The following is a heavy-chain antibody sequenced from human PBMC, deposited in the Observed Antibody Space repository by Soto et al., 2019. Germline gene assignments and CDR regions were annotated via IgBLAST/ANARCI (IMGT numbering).Heavy chain of an antibody. J-gene: IGHJ5*02. CDR1: GYTFTSYD. D-gene: IGHD6-19*01. CDR2: MNPNSGNT. CDR3: ARALPGIAVNWFDP. Sequence: ASVKVSCKASGYTFTSYDINWVRQATGQGLEWMGWMNPNSGNTGYAQRFQGRVTMTRNTSISTAYMELSSLRSEDTAVYYCARALPGIAVNWFDPWGQGTLVTVSS. V-gene: IGHV1-8*01.